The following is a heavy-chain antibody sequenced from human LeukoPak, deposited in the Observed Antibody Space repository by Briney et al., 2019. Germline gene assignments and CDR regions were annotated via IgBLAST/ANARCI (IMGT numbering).Heavy chain of an antibody. CDR3: ARPIAAAGPSH. V-gene: IGHV3-66*02. J-gene: IGHJ4*02. CDR2: IYSGGST. Sequence: PGGSLRPSCAASGFTFSSYEMNWVRQAPGKGLEWVSVIYSGGSTYYADSVKGRFTISRDNSKNTLYLQMNSLRAEDTAVYYCARPIAAAGPSHWGQGTLVTVSS. D-gene: IGHD6-13*01. CDR1: GFTFSSYE.